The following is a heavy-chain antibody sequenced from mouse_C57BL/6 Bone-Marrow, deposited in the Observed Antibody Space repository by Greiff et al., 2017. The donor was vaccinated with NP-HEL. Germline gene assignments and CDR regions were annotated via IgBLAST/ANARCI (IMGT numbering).Heavy chain of an antibody. CDR1: GYTFTDYE. V-gene: IGHV1-15*01. J-gene: IGHJ3*01. CDR3: IDYPY. CDR2: IDPETGGT. D-gene: IGHD2-4*01. Sequence: VQGVESGAELVRPGASVTLSCKASGYTFTDYEMHWVKQTPVHGLEWIGAIDPETGGTAYNQKFKGKAILTADKSSSTAYMELRSLTSEDSAVYYCIDYPYWGQGTLVTVSA.